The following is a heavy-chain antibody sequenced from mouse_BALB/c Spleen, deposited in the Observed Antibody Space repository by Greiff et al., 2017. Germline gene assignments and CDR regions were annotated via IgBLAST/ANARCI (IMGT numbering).Heavy chain of an antibody. D-gene: IGHD2-14*01. CDR1: GFTFSDYY. CDR3: ARDIGRRAWFAY. V-gene: IGHV5-4*02. CDR2: ISDGGSYT. Sequence: EVQVVESGGGLVKPGGSLKLSCAASGFTFSDYYMYWVRQTPEKRLEWVATISDGGSYTYYPDSVKGRFTISRDNAKNNLYLQMSSLKSEDTAMYYCARDIGRRAWFAYWGQGTLVTVSA. J-gene: IGHJ3*01.